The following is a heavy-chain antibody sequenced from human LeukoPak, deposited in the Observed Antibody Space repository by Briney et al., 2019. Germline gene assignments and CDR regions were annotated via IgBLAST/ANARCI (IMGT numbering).Heavy chain of an antibody. J-gene: IGHJ4*02. D-gene: IGHD4-11*01. CDR1: GFTFSSYA. CDR3: AKDLARGNGMTTAFDY. CDR2: ISYDGSNK. V-gene: IGHV3-30*04. Sequence: GGSLRLSCAASGFTFSSYAMHWVRQAPGKGLEWVAVISYDGSNKYYADSVKGRFTISRDSSKNTLYLQMHSLRAADTAVYYCAKDLARGNGMTTAFDYWGQGTLVTVSS.